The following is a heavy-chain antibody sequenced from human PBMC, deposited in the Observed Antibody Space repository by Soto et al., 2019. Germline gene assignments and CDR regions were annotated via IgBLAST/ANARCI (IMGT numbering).Heavy chain of an antibody. CDR3: ARDPSYSSPYAFDI. V-gene: IGHV3-53*01. Sequence: GGSLRLSCAASGFTVSSNYMSWVRQAPGKGLEWVSVIYSGGSTYYADSVKGRFTISRDNSKNTLYLQMNSLRAEDTAVYYCARDPSYSSPYAFDIWGQGTMVTVSS. CDR1: GFTVSSNY. CDR2: IYSGGST. J-gene: IGHJ3*02. D-gene: IGHD6-13*01.